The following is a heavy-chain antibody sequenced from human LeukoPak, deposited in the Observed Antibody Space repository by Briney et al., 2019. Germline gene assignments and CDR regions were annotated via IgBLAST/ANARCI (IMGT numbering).Heavy chain of an antibody. J-gene: IGHJ4*02. CDR2: INHSGST. CDR1: GGSFSGYY. CDR3: AREDCSSTSCHGGDY. Sequence: SETLSLTCAVYGGSFSGYYWSWIRQPPGKGLEWIGEINHSGSTNYNPSLKSRVTISVDTSKNQFSLKLSSVTAADTAVYYRAREDCSSTSCHGGDYWGQGTLVTVSS. D-gene: IGHD2-2*01. V-gene: IGHV4-34*01.